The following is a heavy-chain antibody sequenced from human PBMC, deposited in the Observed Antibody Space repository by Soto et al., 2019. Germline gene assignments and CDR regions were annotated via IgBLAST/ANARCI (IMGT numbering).Heavy chain of an antibody. CDR2: ISSNGGST. D-gene: IGHD4-17*01. Sequence: GGSLRLSCAASGFTFSSYAMHWVRQAPGKGLEYVSAISSNGGSTYYANSVKGRFTISRDNSKNTLYLQMGSLRAEDMAVYYCARGSTVTTLIYYYYYYMDVWGKGTTVTVSS. J-gene: IGHJ6*03. V-gene: IGHV3-64*01. CDR1: GFTFSSYA. CDR3: ARGSTVTTLIYYYYYYMDV.